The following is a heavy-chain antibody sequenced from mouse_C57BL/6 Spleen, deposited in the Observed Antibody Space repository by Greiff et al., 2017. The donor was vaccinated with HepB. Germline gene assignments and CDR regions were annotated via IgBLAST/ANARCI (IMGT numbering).Heavy chain of an antibody. CDR1: GFTFSDAW. D-gene: IGHD1-1*01. V-gene: IGHV6-6*01. CDR3: TRRGSYYGSSFWYFDV. J-gene: IGHJ1*03. CDR2: IRNKANNHAT. Sequence: EVKLVESGGGLVQPGGSMKLSCAASGFTFSDAWMDWVRQSPEKGLEWVAEIRNKANNHATYYAESVKGRFTISRDDSKSSVYLQMNSLRAEDTGIYYCTRRGSYYGSSFWYFDVWGTGTTVTVSS.